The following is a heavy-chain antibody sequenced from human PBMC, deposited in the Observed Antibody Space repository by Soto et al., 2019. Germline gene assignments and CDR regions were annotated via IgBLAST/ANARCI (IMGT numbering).Heavy chain of an antibody. CDR1: GGSISSYY. Sequence: SETLSLTCTVSGGSISSYYWSWIRQPPGKGLEWIGYIYYSGSTNYNPSLKSRVTISVYTSKNQFSLKLSSVTAADTAVYYCARLGGYYQAFDNWGQGTLVTVSS. CDR3: ARLGGYYQAFDN. J-gene: IGHJ4*02. V-gene: IGHV4-59*08. CDR2: IYYSGST. D-gene: IGHD3-22*01.